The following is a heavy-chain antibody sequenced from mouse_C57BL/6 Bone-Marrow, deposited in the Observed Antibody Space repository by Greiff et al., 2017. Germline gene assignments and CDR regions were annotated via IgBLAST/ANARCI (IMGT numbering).Heavy chain of an antibody. V-gene: IGHV1-55*01. Sequence: QVQLQQPGAELVKPGASVKMSCKASGYTFTSYWITWVKQRPGQGLEWIGDIYPGSGSTNYNEKFKSKATLTGDTSSSTAYMQLSSLTSEDSAVYYCARNYDVGFAYWGQGTLVTVSA. CDR2: IYPGSGST. D-gene: IGHD2-4*01. J-gene: IGHJ3*01. CDR3: ARNYDVGFAY. CDR1: GYTFTSYW.